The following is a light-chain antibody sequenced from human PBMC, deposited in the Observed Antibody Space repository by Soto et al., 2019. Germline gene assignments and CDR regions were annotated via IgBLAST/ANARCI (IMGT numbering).Light chain of an antibody. Sequence: EIVLTQSPGTLSLSPGERATLSCRASQRVSSSYLAWYQQKPGQAPRLLIYGASSRATGIPDRFSGSGSGTDFTLTISRLEPEDFAVYYCQQYGSSPPITFGPGPKVDIK. CDR2: GAS. V-gene: IGKV3-20*01. J-gene: IGKJ3*01. CDR1: QRVSSSY. CDR3: QQYGSSPPIT.